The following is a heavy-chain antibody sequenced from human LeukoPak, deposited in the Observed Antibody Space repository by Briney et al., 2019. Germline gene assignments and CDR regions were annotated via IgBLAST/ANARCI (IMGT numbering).Heavy chain of an antibody. CDR1: GITLSNYG. CDR3: ASLWELTMA. CDR2: ISDSGGTT. D-gene: IGHD3-16*01. Sequence: GGSLRLSCAVSGITLSNYGMSWVRQAPGKGLEWVAGISDSGGTTNHADSVKGRFTISRDNAKNSVYLQMNSLRAEDTAVYFCASLWELTMAWGQGTLVTVSS. V-gene: IGHV3-23*01. J-gene: IGHJ5*02.